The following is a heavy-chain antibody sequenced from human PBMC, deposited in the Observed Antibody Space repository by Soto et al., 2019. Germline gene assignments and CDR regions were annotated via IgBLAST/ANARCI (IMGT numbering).Heavy chain of an antibody. CDR3: ARTTYYDFWSGYYRNYYYYYGMDV. Sequence: GASVKVSCKASGYTFTSYAMHWVRQAPGQRLEWMGWINAGNGNTKYSQKFQGRGTITRDTSASTAYMELSSLRSEDTAVYYCARTTYYDFWSGYYRNYYYYYGMDVWGQGTTVTVSS. D-gene: IGHD3-3*01. CDR1: GYTFTSYA. CDR2: INAGNGNT. V-gene: IGHV1-3*01. J-gene: IGHJ6*02.